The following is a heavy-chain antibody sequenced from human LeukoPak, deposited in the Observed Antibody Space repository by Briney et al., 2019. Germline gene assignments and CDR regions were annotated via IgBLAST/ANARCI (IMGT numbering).Heavy chain of an antibody. CDR2: FSHRGGS. D-gene: IGHD6-13*01. Sequence: SETLSLTCTVSGYSLSSGFFCDWIRQSPGKGLEWVGSFSHRGGSYHNPSLKSRVTISVDTSKNQFSLKLLSVTAADTAVYYCARLPSEVAAAADYYFDYWGQGTLVTVSS. CDR1: GYSLSSGFF. CDR3: ARLPSEVAAAADYYFDY. V-gene: IGHV4-38-2*02. J-gene: IGHJ4*02.